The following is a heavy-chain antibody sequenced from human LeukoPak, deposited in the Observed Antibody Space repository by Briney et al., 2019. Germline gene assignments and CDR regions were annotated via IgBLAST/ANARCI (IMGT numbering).Heavy chain of an antibody. CDR3: ARSGSWYYDSSGYYYPRAEYFQH. CDR1: GYTFNIYG. D-gene: IGHD3-22*01. J-gene: IGHJ1*01. CDR2: ISTYNGNT. Sequence: ASVKVSCTASGYTFNIYGLNWVRQAPGQGLEWMGWISTYNGNTNYAQNLQGRVTMTTDKSTNTAYMELSSLRSEDTAVYYCARSGSWYYDSSGYYYPRAEYFQHWGQGTLVTVSS. V-gene: IGHV1-18*01.